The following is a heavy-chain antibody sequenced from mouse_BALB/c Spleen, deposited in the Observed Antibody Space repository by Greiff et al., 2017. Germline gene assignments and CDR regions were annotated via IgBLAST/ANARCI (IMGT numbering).Heavy chain of an antibody. CDR2: ISNGGGST. D-gene: IGHD4-1*01. V-gene: IGHV5-12-2*01. J-gene: IGHJ4*01. CDR1: GFTFSSYT. Sequence: LQQSGGGLVQPGGSLKLSCAASGFTFSSYTMSWVRQTPEKRLEWVAYISNGGGSTYYPDTVKGRFTISRDNAKNTLYLQMSSLKSEDTAMYYCARRANWDPSYAMDYWGQGTSVTVSS. CDR3: ARRANWDPSYAMDY.